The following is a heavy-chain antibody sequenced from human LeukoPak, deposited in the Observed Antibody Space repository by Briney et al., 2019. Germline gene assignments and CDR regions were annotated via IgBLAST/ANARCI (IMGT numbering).Heavy chain of an antibody. V-gene: IGHV3-23*01. J-gene: IGHJ6*03. D-gene: IGHD1-26*01. CDR3: AAWDPNFYYMDV. CDR2: ISASGGGT. Sequence: GGSLRLSCAASGFIFSSYAMSWVRQAPGKGLEWVSSISASGGGTHYTGSVKGRFTISRDNSKKTIYLQMNSLRVDDTAKYFCAAWDPNFYYMDVRGKGTTVTVSS. CDR1: GFIFSSYA.